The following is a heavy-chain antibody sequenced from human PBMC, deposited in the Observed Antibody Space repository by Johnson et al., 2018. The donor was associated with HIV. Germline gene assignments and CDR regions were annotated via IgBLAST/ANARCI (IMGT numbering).Heavy chain of an antibody. CDR1: GFTVSSNY. CDR2: IQYDASNK. D-gene: IGHD3-3*01. Sequence: QVQLVESGGGLIQPGGSPRLSCAASGFTVSSNYMSWVRQAPGKGLEWVAVIQYDASNKKYADSVKGRFTISRDNSKNTLYLQMNRLRTEDTAVFYCAKGPLYDFWSGEAFDIWGQGTMVTVSS. CDR3: AKGPLYDFWSGEAFDI. V-gene: IGHV3-30*02. J-gene: IGHJ3*02.